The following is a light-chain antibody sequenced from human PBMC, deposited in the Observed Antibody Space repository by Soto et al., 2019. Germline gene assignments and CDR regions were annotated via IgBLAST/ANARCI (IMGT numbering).Light chain of an antibody. CDR1: QSVGSS. CDR3: QQYNGYRTWT. CDR2: GAS. Sequence: EIVMTQSPATLSVSPGERATLSCRASQSVGSSLAWYQQEPGQAPRLLIYGASTRATGIPARFSGSGSGTEFTLTINGLQPDDFATYYCQQYNGYRTWTFGQGTKVDI. J-gene: IGKJ1*01. V-gene: IGKV3-15*01.